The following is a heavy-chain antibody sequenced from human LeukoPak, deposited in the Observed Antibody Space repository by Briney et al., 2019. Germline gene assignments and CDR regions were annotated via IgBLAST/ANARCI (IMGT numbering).Heavy chain of an antibody. Sequence: SETLSLTCTVSGGPISSSSYYWGWIRQPPGKGLEWIGSIYYSGSTYYNPSLKSRVTISVDTSKNQFSLKLSSVTAADTAVYYCASGKDDILTGYYRSIAYFDYWGQGTLVTVSS. CDR3: ASGKDDILTGYYRSIAYFDY. J-gene: IGHJ4*02. CDR2: IYYSGST. V-gene: IGHV4-39*01. D-gene: IGHD3-9*01. CDR1: GGPISSSSYY.